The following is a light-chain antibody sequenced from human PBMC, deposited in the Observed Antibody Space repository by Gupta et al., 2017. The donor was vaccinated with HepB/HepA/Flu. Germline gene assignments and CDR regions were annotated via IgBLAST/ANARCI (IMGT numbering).Light chain of an antibody. CDR1: NKNIGYEV. Sequence: AGLTQPPSVSMGLSQTATLTGTRHNKNIGYEVAAWLQQFQGHPPRLLSYRNNNRPSGISERFSASRSGNTASLTITGLQAEGGAEYYCSAWDRSLNAWVFGGDQADRP. CDR2: RNN. CDR3: SAWDRSLNAWV. J-gene: IGLJ3*02. V-gene: IGLV10-54*04.